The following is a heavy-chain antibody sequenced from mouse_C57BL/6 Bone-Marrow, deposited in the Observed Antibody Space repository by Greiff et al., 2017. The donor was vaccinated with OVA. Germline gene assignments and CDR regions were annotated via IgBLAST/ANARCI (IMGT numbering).Heavy chain of an antibody. CDR1: GYTFTSYW. D-gene: IGHD1-1*01. CDR3: AMGYGSSYWYFDV. V-gene: IGHV1-7*01. J-gene: IGHJ1*03. Sequence: QVQLQQSGAELAKPGASVKLSCKASGYTFTSYWMHWVKQRPGQGLEWIGYINPSSGYTKYNQKFKDKATLTADKSSSTAYMHLSSLTYEDSAVYYCAMGYGSSYWYFDVWGTGTTVTVSS. CDR2: INPSSGYT.